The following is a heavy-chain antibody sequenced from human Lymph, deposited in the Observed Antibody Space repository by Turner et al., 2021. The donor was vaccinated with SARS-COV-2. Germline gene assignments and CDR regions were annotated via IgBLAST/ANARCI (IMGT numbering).Heavy chain of an antibody. V-gene: IGHV1-69*04. CDR3: ARGRLDSFGGGYYSWFDP. CDR1: GRTFSSYA. J-gene: IGHJ5*02. Sequence: QVQLVQSGAEVKKPGASVKVPCKASGRTFSSYAINWVRQAPGQGLEWMGRIIPILGIANYAQKFQGRVTITADKSTSTAYMELSSLRSEDTAVYYCARGRLDSFGGGYYSWFDPWGQGTLVTVSS. CDR2: IIPILGIA. D-gene: IGHD1-26*01.